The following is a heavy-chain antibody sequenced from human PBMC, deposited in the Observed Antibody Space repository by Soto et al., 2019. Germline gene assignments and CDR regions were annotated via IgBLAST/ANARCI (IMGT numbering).Heavy chain of an antibody. CDR3: ARHGSN. Sequence: SETLSLTCTVSGVSISNSSYYWGWIRRPPGKGLEWIGTIYYSGITYYNPSLKSRVTISVDTSKNQFSLKLTSVTAADTAVYYCARHGSNWGQGTLVTVPQ. J-gene: IGHJ4*02. CDR1: GVSISNSSYY. V-gene: IGHV4-39*01. CDR2: IYYSGIT.